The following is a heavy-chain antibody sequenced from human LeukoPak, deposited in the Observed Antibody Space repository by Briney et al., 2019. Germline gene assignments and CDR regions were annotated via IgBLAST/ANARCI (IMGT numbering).Heavy chain of an antibody. CDR1: GFTFSSYS. CDR3: ARDQGDYFDY. V-gene: IGHV3-21*01. CDR2: ISSSSSYV. Sequence: GGSLRLSCAASGFTFSSYSMNWVRQAPGKGLEWVSSISSSSSYVYYADSVKGRFTISRDNAKNSLYLQMNSLRAEDTAVYYCARDQGDYFDYWGQGTLVTVSS. J-gene: IGHJ4*02.